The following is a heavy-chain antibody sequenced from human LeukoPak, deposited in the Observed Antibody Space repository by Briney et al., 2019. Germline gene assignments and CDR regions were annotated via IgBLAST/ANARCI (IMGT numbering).Heavy chain of an antibody. J-gene: IGHJ6*02. CDR3: ARGYCSSTSCYMDV. CDR2: INAGNSNI. V-gene: IGHV1-3*01. CDR1: GHTSTTYA. D-gene: IGHD2-2*01. Sequence: ASVKVSCKASGHTSTTYAIHWVRQAPGQGLEWMGWINAGNSNIKYSQKFQGRVTITGDTSASTAYMELSSLRSEDTAVYYCARGYCSSTSCYMDVWGQGTTVT.